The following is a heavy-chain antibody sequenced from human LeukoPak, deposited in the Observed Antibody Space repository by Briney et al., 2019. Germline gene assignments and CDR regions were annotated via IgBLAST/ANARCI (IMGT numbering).Heavy chain of an antibody. CDR1: GFTFSSYA. V-gene: IGHV3-64*01. D-gene: IGHD2-21*02. Sequence: GGSLRLSCAASGFTFSSYAMHWVRQAPGKGLEYVSAISSNGGSTYYANSVKGRFTISRDNSKNTLYLQMGSLRAEDMAVYYCARSEEYCGGDCYSYFDYWGQGTLVTVSS. J-gene: IGHJ4*02. CDR2: ISSNGGST. CDR3: ARSEEYCGGDCYSYFDY.